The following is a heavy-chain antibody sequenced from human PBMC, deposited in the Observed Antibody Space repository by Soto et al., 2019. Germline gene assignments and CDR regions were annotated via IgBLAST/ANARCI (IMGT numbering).Heavy chain of an antibody. CDR2: ISPKTGET. CDR1: GYTFTGPY. V-gene: IGHV1-2*04. Sequence: ASVKVSCKASGYTFTGPYIHWVRQAPGQGFEWVGWISPKTGETKYAQKFQGWVTISRDTSINTTYMEVNRLKSDDSAVYYRAKTRIQLWTPDYWGQGTQVTVS. CDR3: AKTRIQLWTPDY. J-gene: IGHJ4*02. D-gene: IGHD5-18*01.